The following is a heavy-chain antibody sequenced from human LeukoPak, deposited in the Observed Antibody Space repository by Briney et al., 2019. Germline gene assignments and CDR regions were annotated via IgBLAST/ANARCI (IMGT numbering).Heavy chain of an antibody. CDR1: GDSVSSNSAA. D-gene: IGHD6-13*01. J-gene: IGHJ4*02. V-gene: IGHV6-1*01. CDR3: ARHKSSSWSFDY. Sequence: SQTLSLTCAISGDSVSSNSAAWNWIRQSPSRGLEWLGRTYYRSKWFSDYAMSVRSRITINPDTSKNQFSLQLNSVTPEDTAVYYCARHKSSSWSFDYWGQGTLVTVSS. CDR2: TYYRSKWFS.